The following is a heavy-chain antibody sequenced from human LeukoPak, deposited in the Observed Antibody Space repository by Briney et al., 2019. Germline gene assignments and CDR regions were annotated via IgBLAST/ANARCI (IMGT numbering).Heavy chain of an antibody. CDR3: AKESSYCSSTSCYAYFDY. J-gene: IGHJ4*02. Sequence: PGGSLRLSCAASGFTFSCYAMSWVRQAPGKGLEWVSAISGSGGSTYYADSVKGRFTISRDNSKNTLYLQMNSLRAEDTAVYYCAKESSYCSSTSCYAYFDYWGQGTLVTVSS. V-gene: IGHV3-23*01. CDR1: GFTFSCYA. CDR2: ISGSGGST. D-gene: IGHD2-2*01.